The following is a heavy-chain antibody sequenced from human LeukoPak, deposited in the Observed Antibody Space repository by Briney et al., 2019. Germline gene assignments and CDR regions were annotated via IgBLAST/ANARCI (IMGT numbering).Heavy chain of an antibody. CDR3: ARDTYYYDSSGYPDY. J-gene: IGHJ4*02. CDR1: GYTFTSYG. D-gene: IGHD3-22*01. V-gene: IGHV1-18*01. Sequence: GASVKVSCKASGYTFTSYGISWVRQAPGQGLEWMGWISTYNGNTNYVRKLQGRVTMTTETSTSTAYMELRSLRSDDTAVYYCARDTYYYDSSGYPDYWGQGTLVTVSS. CDR2: ISTYNGNT.